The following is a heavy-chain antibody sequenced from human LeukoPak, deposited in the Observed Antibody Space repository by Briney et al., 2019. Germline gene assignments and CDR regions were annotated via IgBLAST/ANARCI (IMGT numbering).Heavy chain of an antibody. J-gene: IGHJ4*02. V-gene: IGHV4-39*07. CDR2: IYHSGST. D-gene: IGHD6-13*01. Sequence: SETLSLTCTVSGGSISRSTYYWGWIRQPPGKGLEWIGSIYHSGSTYYNPSLKSRVTISVDTSKNQFSLKLSSVTAADTAVYYCARAGIAAAGGSYYWGQGTLVTVSS. CDR1: GGSISRSTYY. CDR3: ARAGIAAAGGSYY.